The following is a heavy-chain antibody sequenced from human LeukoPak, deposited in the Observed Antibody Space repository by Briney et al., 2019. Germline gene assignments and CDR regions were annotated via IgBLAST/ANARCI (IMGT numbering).Heavy chain of an antibody. V-gene: IGHV3-23*01. CDR2: ISGSGGRT. Sequence: PGGSLRLSCAASGTTFSSYAMSWVRQAPGKGLEWVSTISGSGGRTHYADSVKGRFTISRDNSKNTLYLQMNSLRAEDTAVYYCANDRETYCSSSSCFWDWFDPWGQGTLVTVSS. CDR3: ANDRETYCSSSSCFWDWFDP. CDR1: GTTFSSYA. J-gene: IGHJ5*02. D-gene: IGHD2-2*01.